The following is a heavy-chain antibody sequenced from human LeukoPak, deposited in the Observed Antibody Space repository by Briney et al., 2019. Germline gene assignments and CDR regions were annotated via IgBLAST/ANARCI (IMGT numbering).Heavy chain of an antibody. CDR1: GNTFTLYY. CDR2: INPSDGAT. Sequence: VASVKVSCKASGNTFTLYYIHWVRQAPGQGLQWMGLINPSDGATTYAQRFQGRVTTTRDMSTTTVYMDLRSPGSQDTAVYFCAREQRGGLREISGGLYASYYAYYYMDVWGRGTTVTVSS. D-gene: IGHD3-10*01. V-gene: IGHV1-46*01. CDR3: AREQRGGLREISGGLYASYYAYYYMDV. J-gene: IGHJ6*03.